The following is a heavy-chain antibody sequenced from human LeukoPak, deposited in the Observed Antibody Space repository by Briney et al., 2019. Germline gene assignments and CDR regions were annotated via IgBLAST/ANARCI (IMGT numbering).Heavy chain of an antibody. CDR1: GYSISTGSY. J-gene: IGHJ4*02. CDR3: ARGTIFGVVIV. Sequence: SETLSLTCTVSGYSISTGSYWGWIRQPPGKGLEWIGNIQYRGDSYYNPSLKSRVTISLDKSKNQFSLKLSSVTAADTAVYYCARGTIFGVVIVWGQGTLVTVSS. CDR2: IQYRGDS. D-gene: IGHD3-3*01. V-gene: IGHV4-38-2*02.